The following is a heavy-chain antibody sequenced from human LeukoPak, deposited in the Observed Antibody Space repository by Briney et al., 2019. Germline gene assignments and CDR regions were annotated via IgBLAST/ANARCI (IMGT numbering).Heavy chain of an antibody. CDR3: ARGWAYYDSSGYYYAPLHDAFDI. Sequence: SGTLSLTCAVSGCSISSSNWWSWVRQPPGKGLEWIGEIYHSGSTNYNPSLKSRVTISVDKSKNQFSLKLSSVTAADTAVYYCARGWAYYDSSGYYYAPLHDAFDIWGQGTMVTVSS. CDR1: GCSISSSNW. J-gene: IGHJ3*02. V-gene: IGHV4-4*02. CDR2: IYHSGST. D-gene: IGHD3-22*01.